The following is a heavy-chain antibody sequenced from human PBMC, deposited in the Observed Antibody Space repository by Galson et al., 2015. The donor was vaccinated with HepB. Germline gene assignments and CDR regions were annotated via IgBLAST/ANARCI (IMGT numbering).Heavy chain of an antibody. Sequence: SVKVSCKASGGTFSSYAISWVRQAPGQGLEWMGGIIPIFGTANYAQKFQGRVTITADESTSTAYMELSSLRSEDTAVYYCARGYYDVPSSLFDPWGQGTLVTVSS. V-gene: IGHV1-69*13. CDR3: ARGYYDVPSSLFDP. CDR1: GGTFSSYA. D-gene: IGHD3-3*01. J-gene: IGHJ5*02. CDR2: IIPIFGTA.